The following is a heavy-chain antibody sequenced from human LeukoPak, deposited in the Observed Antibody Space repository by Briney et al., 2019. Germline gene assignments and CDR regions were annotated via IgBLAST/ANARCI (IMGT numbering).Heavy chain of an antibody. CDR3: ARAWPAHVKGDWNYFDY. D-gene: IGHD3/OR15-3a*01. Sequence: GGALRLSCAASGFTFSIYEINWVPQAPGRGLEGVSYMITSESPIYYTDSVKGRFTISRDNAKNSLYLQMNSLRASDTAVYYCARAWPAHVKGDWNYFDYWGQGTLVTVSS. CDR1: GFTFSIYE. CDR2: MITSESPI. V-gene: IGHV3-48*03. J-gene: IGHJ4*02.